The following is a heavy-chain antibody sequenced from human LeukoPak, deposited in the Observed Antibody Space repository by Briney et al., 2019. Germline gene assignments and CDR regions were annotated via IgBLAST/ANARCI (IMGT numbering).Heavy chain of an antibody. CDR1: GGSISSGGYS. D-gene: IGHD5-18*01. CDR2: IYHSGST. Sequence: SETLSLTCAVSGGSISSGGYSWSWIRQPPGKGLEWIGYIYHSGSTYHNPSLKSRVTISVDRSKNQFSLKLSSVTAADTAVYYCARGYSYGHNNWFDPWGQGTLVTVSS. CDR3: ARGYSYGHNNWFDP. V-gene: IGHV4-30-2*01. J-gene: IGHJ5*02.